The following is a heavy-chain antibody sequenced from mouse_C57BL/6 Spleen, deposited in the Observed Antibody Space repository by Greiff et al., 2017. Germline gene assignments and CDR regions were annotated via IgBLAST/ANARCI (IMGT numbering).Heavy chain of an antibody. D-gene: IGHD2-13*01. Sequence: QVQLQQPGAELARPGASVKMSCKASGYTFTSYTMHWVKQRPGQGLEWIGYINPSSGYTKYNQKFKDKATLTADKSSSTAYMQLSSLTSEDSAVYYCARSDYSGNYAMDYWGQGTSVTVSS. CDR2: INPSSGYT. J-gene: IGHJ4*01. CDR1: GYTFTSYT. CDR3: ARSDYSGNYAMDY. V-gene: IGHV1-4*01.